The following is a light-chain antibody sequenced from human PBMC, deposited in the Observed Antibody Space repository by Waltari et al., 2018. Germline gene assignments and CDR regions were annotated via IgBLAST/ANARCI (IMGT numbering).Light chain of an antibody. CDR2: DVN. CDR3: SSYSTSSSLIL. J-gene: IGLJ2*01. V-gene: IGLV2-14*03. Sequence: QSALSQPASVSGSPGQSITISCTGASSDVGGHDYVSWYQQHPGKAPKLIIRDVNNRPSGVPNRVSGSKSGNTASLTISGLQAEDEADYYCSSYSTSSSLILFGEGTKVTVL. CDR1: SSDVGGHDY.